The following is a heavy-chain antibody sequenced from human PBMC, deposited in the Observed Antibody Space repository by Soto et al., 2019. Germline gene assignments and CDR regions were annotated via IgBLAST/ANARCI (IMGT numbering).Heavy chain of an antibody. D-gene: IGHD4-17*01. CDR1: GYTFAAYY. CDR2: INPTSGGT. CDR3: ARDPDYGDYWGYFFDS. V-gene: IGHV1-2*02. Sequence: GASVKVSCKTSGYTFAAYYIHWIRQAPGQGLEWMGWINPTSGGTVYAQNFQDRVTMTRDTSISIAYMELRRLNSDDTAVYYCARDPDYGDYWGYFFDSWGQGTPVTVSS. J-gene: IGHJ4*02.